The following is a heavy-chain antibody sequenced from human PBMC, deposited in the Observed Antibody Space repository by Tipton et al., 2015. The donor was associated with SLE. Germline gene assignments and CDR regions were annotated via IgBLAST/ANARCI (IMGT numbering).Heavy chain of an antibody. CDR2: IYYSGST. Sequence: TLSLTCTVSGGSISSYYWSWIRQPPGKGLEWIGYIYYSGSTNYNPSLKSRVTISVDTSKNQFSLKLSSVTAADTAVYYCARVADYYGSGHYYYYRDVWGKGTTVTVSS. CDR3: ARVADYYGSGHYYYYRDV. J-gene: IGHJ6*03. D-gene: IGHD3-10*01. CDR1: GGSISSYY. V-gene: IGHV4-59*01.